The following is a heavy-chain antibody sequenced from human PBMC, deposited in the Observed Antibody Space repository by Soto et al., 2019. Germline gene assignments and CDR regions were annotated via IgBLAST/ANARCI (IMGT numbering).Heavy chain of an antibody. CDR3: AHSEWGCSSTSCYGGCHVSDYYYYMDV. CDR2: IYWDDDK. V-gene: IGHV2-5*02. Sequence: QITLKESGPTLVKPTQTLTLTCTFSGFSLSTSGVGVGWIRQPPGKALEWLALIYWDDDKRYSPSLKSRLTITNDTSKNQVVLTRTNMDPVDTATYYCAHSEWGCSSTSCYGGCHVSDYYYYMDVWGKGTTVTVSS. J-gene: IGHJ6*03. CDR1: GFSLSTSGVG. D-gene: IGHD2-2*01.